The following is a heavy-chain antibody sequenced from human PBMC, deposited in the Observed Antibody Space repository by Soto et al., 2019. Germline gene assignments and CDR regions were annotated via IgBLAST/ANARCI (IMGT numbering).Heavy chain of an antibody. Sequence: EVQLVESGGGLVQPGGSLRLSCAASGFTFSSYWMHWVRQAPGKGLVWVSRINSDGSSTSYADSVKGRFTISRHNAKNTLYLQMNSMSAEGTAVYYCARAKFSLSGYYFDYWGQGTLVTVSS. CDR3: ARAKFSLSGYYFDY. V-gene: IGHV3-74*01. J-gene: IGHJ4*02. D-gene: IGHD3-3*01. CDR2: INSDGSST. CDR1: GFTFSSYW.